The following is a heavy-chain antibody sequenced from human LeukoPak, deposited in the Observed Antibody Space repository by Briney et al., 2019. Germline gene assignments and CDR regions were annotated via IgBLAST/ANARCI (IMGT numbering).Heavy chain of an antibody. J-gene: IGHJ4*02. Sequence: QPGGSLRLSCAASGFTFSDHCMDWVRQAPGKGLEWVGRTRNKANSYTTEYAASVKGRFTISRDDSKNSLYLQMNSLKTEDTAVYYCARGRVTTLYYFDYWGQGAIVTVSS. CDR3: ARGRVTTLYYFDY. D-gene: IGHD4-17*01. CDR2: TRNKANSYTT. CDR1: GFTFSDHC. V-gene: IGHV3-72*01.